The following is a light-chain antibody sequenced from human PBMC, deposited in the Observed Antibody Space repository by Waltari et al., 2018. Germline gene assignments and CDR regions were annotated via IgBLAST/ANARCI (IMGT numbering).Light chain of an antibody. V-gene: IGLV2-23*01. CDR1: SGDVGNYNL. CDR3: CSYAGSYTWV. Sequence: QSALTQPASVSGSPGQSITISCTGTSGDVGNYNLVPWYQQYPGKAPKVMIYDDNRRPSGVSDRFSGSKSGNTASLTISGVQAEDEADYYCCSYAGSYTWVFGGGTKLTVL. J-gene: IGLJ3*02. CDR2: DDN.